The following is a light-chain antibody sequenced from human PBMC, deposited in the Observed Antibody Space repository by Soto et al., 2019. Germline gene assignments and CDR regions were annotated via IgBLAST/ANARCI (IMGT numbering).Light chain of an antibody. V-gene: IGLV2-14*01. J-gene: IGLJ1*01. CDR3: NSYTTSSTYV. Sequence: QSALAQPASVSGSPGQSITISCTGTSSDVGGYNYVSWYQHHPGEAPKLMIFGVTKRPSGVSNRFSGSKSGNTASLTISGLQAEDEADYFCNSYTTSSTYVFGSGTKSPS. CDR2: GVT. CDR1: SSDVGGYNY.